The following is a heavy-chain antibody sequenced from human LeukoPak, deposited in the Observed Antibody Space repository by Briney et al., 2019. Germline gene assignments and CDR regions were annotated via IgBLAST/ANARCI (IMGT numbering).Heavy chain of an antibody. D-gene: IGHD1-20*01. J-gene: IGHJ4*02. CDR3: ARQRITGTARGYFDS. Sequence: SETLSLTCTVSGGSISSSIYYRGWSRQPPGKGLEWIGSISYSGDTFYHPSLKSRVTISVDTSTNQFSLKLTSVTAADTAVYKCARQRITGTARGYFDSWGQGTLVTVSS. CDR2: ISYSGDT. V-gene: IGHV4-39*01. CDR1: GGSISSSIYY.